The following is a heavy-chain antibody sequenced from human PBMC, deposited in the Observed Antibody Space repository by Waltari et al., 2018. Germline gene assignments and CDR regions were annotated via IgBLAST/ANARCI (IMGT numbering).Heavy chain of an antibody. CDR3: ARIVIAAAGTGWFDP. Sequence: QVQLVQSGAEVKKPGSSVKVSCKASGGTFSSYAISWVRQAPGQGLEWMGGIIPIFGTANYAQKFQGRVTITADESTSTAYMERSSLRSEDTAVYYCARIVIAAAGTGWFDPWGQGTLVTVSS. CDR2: IIPIFGTA. J-gene: IGHJ5*02. D-gene: IGHD6-13*01. V-gene: IGHV1-69*01. CDR1: GGTFSSYA.